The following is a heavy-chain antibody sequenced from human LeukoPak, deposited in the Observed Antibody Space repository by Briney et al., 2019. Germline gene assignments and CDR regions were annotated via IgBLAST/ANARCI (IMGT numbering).Heavy chain of an antibody. D-gene: IGHD4-17*01. CDR2: IYYSGST. Sequence: SETLSLTCTVSGGSVSSGSYYWSWIRQPPGKGLEWIGYIYYSGSTNYNPSLKSRVTISVDTSKNQFSLKLSSVTAADTAVYYCARGIYGDYRSYYYYYGMDVWGQGTTVTVSS. V-gene: IGHV4-61*01. CDR3: ARGIYGDYRSYYYYYGMDV. CDR1: GGSVSSGSYY. J-gene: IGHJ6*02.